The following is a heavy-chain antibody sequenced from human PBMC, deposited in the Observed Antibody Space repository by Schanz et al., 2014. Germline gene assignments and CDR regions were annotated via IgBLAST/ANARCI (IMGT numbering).Heavy chain of an antibody. J-gene: IGHJ6*02. Sequence: EVQVVESGGGLVQPGGSLRLSCAASGFSFVDAWMSWVRQAPGRGLEWVANIKKDGSENYYADSVKGRFTISRDNAENSLYLQMSSLRAEDTAVYYCASSSYRLLSYYYAMDVWGQGTTVTVSS. D-gene: IGHD1-26*01. CDR2: IKKDGSEN. V-gene: IGHV3-7*03. CDR1: GFSFVDAW. CDR3: ASSSYRLLSYYYAMDV.